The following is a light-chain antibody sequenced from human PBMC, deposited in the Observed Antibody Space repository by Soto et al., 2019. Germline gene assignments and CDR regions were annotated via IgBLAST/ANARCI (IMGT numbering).Light chain of an antibody. V-gene: IGLV2-14*01. Sequence: QSALTQPASVSGSPGQSITISCAGTMRDVGAYNLVSWYQQHPGKAPKLMIYEVSNRPSGVSNRFSGSKSGNTASLTISGLQAEDEADYYCSSYTSSSPYVFGTGTKVTVL. CDR2: EVS. CDR3: SSYTSSSPYV. CDR1: MRDVGAYNL. J-gene: IGLJ1*01.